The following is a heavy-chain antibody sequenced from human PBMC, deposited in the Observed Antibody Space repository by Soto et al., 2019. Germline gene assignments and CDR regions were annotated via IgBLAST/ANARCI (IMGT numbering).Heavy chain of an antibody. CDR3: AREGEHPEHNWFDP. CDR2: IYHSGST. Sequence: SETLSLTCAVSGGSISSGGYSWSWIRQPPGKGLEWIGYIYHSGSTYYNPSLKSRVTISVDRSKNQFSLKLSSVTAADTAVYYCAREGEHPEHNWFDPWGQGTLVTVSS. V-gene: IGHV4-30-2*01. J-gene: IGHJ5*02. CDR1: GGSISSGGYS. D-gene: IGHD1-26*01.